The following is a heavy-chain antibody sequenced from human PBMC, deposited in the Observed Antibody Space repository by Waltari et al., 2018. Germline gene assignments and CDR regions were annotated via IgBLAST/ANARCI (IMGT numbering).Heavy chain of an antibody. J-gene: IGHJ3*02. CDR2: FYNSGTT. CDR1: GDSISTYY. V-gene: IGHV4-4*07. D-gene: IGHD7-27*01. Sequence: QVQLQESGPGLVKPSEPLSLTCTVSGDSISTYYWSWIRQPAGKGLEWIGRFYNSGTTYYNPSLKSRVTMSVDTSNNQFSLKLDSVTAADTAVYYCARAKENWGRNAFDIWGQGTVLTVSS. CDR3: ARAKENWGRNAFDI.